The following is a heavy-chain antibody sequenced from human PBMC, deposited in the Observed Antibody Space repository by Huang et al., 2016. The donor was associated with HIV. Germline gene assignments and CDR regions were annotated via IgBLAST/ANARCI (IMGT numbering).Heavy chain of an antibody. CDR2: INPSAGSG. CDR1: GYTFTSFY. D-gene: IGHD3-22*01. V-gene: IGHV1-46*01. Sequence: QVQLVQSGAEVRKPGASVTVSCKASGYTFTSFYMHWVRQATGQGLEWMGVINPSAGSGTYALKVQDRVTMTRNTSTGTVYMQLSSLRSEDTALYYCAKDGGFYYDSSGTAVVFDYWGQGSLVTVSS. J-gene: IGHJ4*02. CDR3: AKDGGFYYDSSGTAVVFDY.